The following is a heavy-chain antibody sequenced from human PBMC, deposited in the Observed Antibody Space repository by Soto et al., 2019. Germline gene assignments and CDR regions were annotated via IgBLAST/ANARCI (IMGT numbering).Heavy chain of an antibody. D-gene: IGHD2-21*02. CDR1: GYTFTSYA. J-gene: IGHJ4*02. CDR2: INAGNGNT. CDR3: ARSIVVVTALDY. V-gene: IGHV1-3*01. Sequence: QVQLVQSGAEGKKPGASVKVSCKASGYTFTSYAMHWVRQAPGQRLEWMGWINAGNGNTKYSQKFQVRVTITRDTSASTADMELSSLRSEDTAVYYCARSIVVVTALDYWGQGILVTVSS.